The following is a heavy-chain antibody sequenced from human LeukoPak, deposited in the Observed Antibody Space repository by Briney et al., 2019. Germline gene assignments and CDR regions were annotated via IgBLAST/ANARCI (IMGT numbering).Heavy chain of an antibody. J-gene: IGHJ4*02. Sequence: SETLSLTCTVSGGSISSSSYYWGWIRQPPGKGLEWIGSIYYSGSTYYNPSLKSRVTISVDTSKNQFSLKLSSVTAADTAVYYCASYGDLLYYFDCWGQGALVTVSS. D-gene: IGHD4-17*01. CDR3: ASYGDLLYYFDC. V-gene: IGHV4-39*07. CDR2: IYYSGST. CDR1: GGSISSSSYY.